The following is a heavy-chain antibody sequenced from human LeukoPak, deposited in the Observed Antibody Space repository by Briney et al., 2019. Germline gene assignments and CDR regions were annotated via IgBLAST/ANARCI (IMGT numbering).Heavy chain of an antibody. CDR3: ASSRSSTSFDY. CDR1: GGSISSGGNY. CDR2: IYYSGST. D-gene: IGHD2-2*01. Sequence: SETLSLTCTVSGGSISSGGNYWSWIRQHPGKGLEWIGYIYYSGSTYYNPSLKSRVTISVDTSKNQFSLKLSSVTAADTAVYYCASSRSSTSFDYWGQGTLVTVSS. J-gene: IGHJ4*02. V-gene: IGHV4-31*03.